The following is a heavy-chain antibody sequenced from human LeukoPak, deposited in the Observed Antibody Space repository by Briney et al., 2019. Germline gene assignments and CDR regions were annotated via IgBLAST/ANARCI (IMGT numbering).Heavy chain of an antibody. CDR3: AKDKGYSSSWSDY. CDR1: GFTFSSYA. Sequence: WGSLRLSCAASGFTFSSYAMSWVRQAPGKGLEWVSAISGSGGSTYYADSVKGRFTISRDNSKNTLYLQMNSLRAEDTAVYYCAKDKGYSSSWSDYWGQGTLVTVSS. J-gene: IGHJ4*02. CDR2: ISGSGGST. V-gene: IGHV3-23*01. D-gene: IGHD6-13*01.